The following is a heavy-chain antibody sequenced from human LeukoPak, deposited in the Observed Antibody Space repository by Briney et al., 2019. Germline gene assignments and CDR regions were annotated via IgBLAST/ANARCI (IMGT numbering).Heavy chain of an antibody. V-gene: IGHV3-21*01. J-gene: IGHJ4*02. Sequence: GGSLRLSCAASGFTFSSYSMNWVRQAPGKGLEWVSSISSSSSYIYYADSVKGRFTIYRDNAKNSLYLQMNSLRAEDTAVYYCARDRGYCSGGSCYENDYWGQGTLVTVSS. CDR3: ARDRGYCSGGSCYENDY. CDR2: ISSSSSYI. CDR1: GFTFSSYS. D-gene: IGHD2-15*01.